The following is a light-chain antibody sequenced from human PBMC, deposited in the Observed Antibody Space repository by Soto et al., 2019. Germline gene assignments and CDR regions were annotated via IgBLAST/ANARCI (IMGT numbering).Light chain of an antibody. CDR3: QQYASYPWT. V-gene: IGKV1-5*01. Sequence: DIQLTQTPSTLSASIGDRVTITCRASQSLSGWLAWYQQTPGKDPKLLISDAFRLESGVPSRFRGSGSGTEFSLPIRSLQPGDSATFYCQQYASYPWTVGRGTKVDSK. J-gene: IGKJ1*01. CDR2: DAF. CDR1: QSLSGW.